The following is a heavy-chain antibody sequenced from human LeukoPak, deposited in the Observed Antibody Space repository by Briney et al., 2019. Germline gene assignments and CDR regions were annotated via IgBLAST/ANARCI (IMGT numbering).Heavy chain of an antibody. CDR1: AFTFSGHT. D-gene: IGHD1-26*01. CDR2: ISSGGSTV. V-gene: IGHV3-48*04. Sequence: GGSLRLSCAASAFTFSGHTMNWVRQAPGKGLEWVSYISSGGSTVHYADSVKGRFTISRDNAKNSLYLQMNSLRAEDTAVYYCARVIIVGATGIWGQGTMVTVSS. CDR3: ARVIIVGATGI. J-gene: IGHJ3*02.